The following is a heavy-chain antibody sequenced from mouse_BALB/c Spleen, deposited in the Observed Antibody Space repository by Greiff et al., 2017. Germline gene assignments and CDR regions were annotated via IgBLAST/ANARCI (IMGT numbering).Heavy chain of an antibody. Sequence: VQLQQSGAELVKPGASVKLSCTASGFNIKDTYMHWVKQRTEQGLEWIGRIDPANGNTKYDPKFQGKATITADTSSNTAYLQLSSLTSEDTAVYYCARPLDYYGSSSFAYWGQGTLVTVSA. D-gene: IGHD1-1*01. J-gene: IGHJ3*01. V-gene: IGHV14-3*02. CDR2: IDPANGNT. CDR1: GFNIKDTY. CDR3: ARPLDYYGSSSFAY.